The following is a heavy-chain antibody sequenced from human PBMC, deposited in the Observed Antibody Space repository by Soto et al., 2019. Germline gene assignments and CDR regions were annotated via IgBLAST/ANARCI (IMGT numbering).Heavy chain of an antibody. J-gene: IGHJ4*02. CDR3: ATSQKGYNWNYFDH. CDR2: VFHTGFT. Sequence: SETLSFTCAVSGGSVSGSYYYWAWLRQSPGKGPEWIGSVFHTGFTSYNPSLESRVSVSVDTSKSQFSLKLSAVTASDTAVYYCATSQKGYNWNYFDHWGQGALVTVSS. CDR1: GGSVSGSYYY. V-gene: IGHV4-39*01. D-gene: IGHD1-1*01.